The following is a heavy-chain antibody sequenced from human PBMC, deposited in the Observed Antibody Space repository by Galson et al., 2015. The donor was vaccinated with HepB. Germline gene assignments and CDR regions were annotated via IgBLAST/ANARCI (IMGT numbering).Heavy chain of an antibody. D-gene: IGHD6-13*01. CDR1: GFTFSSYS. CDR3: ARGGIAAAGIRNYMDV. J-gene: IGHJ6*03. CDR2: ISSSSSTI. V-gene: IGHV3-48*02. Sequence: SLRLSCAASGFTFSSYSMNWVRQAPGKGLEWVSYISSSSSTIYCADSVKGRFTISRDNAKNSLYLQMNSLRDEDTAVYYCARGGIAAAGIRNYMDVWGKGTTVTVSS.